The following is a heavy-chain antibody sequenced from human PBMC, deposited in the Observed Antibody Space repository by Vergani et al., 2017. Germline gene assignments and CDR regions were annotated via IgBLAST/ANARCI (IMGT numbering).Heavy chain of an antibody. CDR1: GASVNSYY. D-gene: IGHD3-10*01. Sequence: QVKLQESGPGLVKPSETLSLTCTVSGASVNSYYWSWIRQPSGKGLEWMGYVSFRGDTFYDPSVKGRMTISLNTSSNQFSLYLTSVTAADTAVYYCARSRIYYGAGSPDYWGQGTLVTVSS. CDR2: VSFRGDT. V-gene: IGHV4-59*02. J-gene: IGHJ4*02. CDR3: ARSRIYYGAGSPDY.